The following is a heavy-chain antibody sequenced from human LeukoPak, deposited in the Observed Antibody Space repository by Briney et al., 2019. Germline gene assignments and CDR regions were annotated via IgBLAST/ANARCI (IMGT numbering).Heavy chain of an antibody. V-gene: IGHV3-11*03. CDR3: ASKSTDGGFDY. Sequence: GGSLRLSCAASGFTFSDYYMSWIRQAPGKGLEWVSYISSSSSYTNYAHSVKGRFTISRDNAKNSLYLQMNSLRAEDTAVYYCASKSTDGGFDYWGEGTLVTVSS. D-gene: IGHD4-23*01. CDR2: ISSSSSYT. CDR1: GFTFSDYY. J-gene: IGHJ4*02.